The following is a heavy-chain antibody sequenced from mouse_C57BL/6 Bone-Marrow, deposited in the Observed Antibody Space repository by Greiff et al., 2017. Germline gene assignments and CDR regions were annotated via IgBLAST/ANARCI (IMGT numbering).Heavy chain of an antibody. Sequence: EVKVVASGGDLVKPGGSLTLSCAASGFTFSSYGMSCVRQTPDKRLEWVATISSGGSYTYYPDSVKGRFTISRDNAKNTLYLQMSSLKSEDTAMYYCARHRGSSVDYWGQGTTLTVSS. CDR2: ISSGGSYT. J-gene: IGHJ2*01. D-gene: IGHD1-1*01. CDR1: GFTFSSYG. V-gene: IGHV5-6*01. CDR3: ARHRGSSVDY.